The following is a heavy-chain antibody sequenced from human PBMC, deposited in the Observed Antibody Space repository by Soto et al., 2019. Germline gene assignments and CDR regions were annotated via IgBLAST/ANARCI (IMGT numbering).Heavy chain of an antibody. D-gene: IGHD4-4*01. CDR3: ASATYSNYDYYYYGMDV. CDR2: IIPIFGTA. Sequence: QVQLVQSGAEVKKPGSSVKVSCKASGGTFSSYAISWVRQAPGQGLEWMGGIIPIFGTANYAQKFQGRVTITADESTSTAYMELSSLRSEDTVVYYCASATYSNYDYYYYGMDVWGQGTTVTVSS. CDR1: GGTFSSYA. J-gene: IGHJ6*02. V-gene: IGHV1-69*12.